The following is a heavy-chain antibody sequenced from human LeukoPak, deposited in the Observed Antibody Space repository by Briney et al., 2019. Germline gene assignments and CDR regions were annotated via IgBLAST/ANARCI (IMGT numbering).Heavy chain of an antibody. D-gene: IGHD1-1*01. V-gene: IGHV3-30*04. Sequence: GVSLRLSGAASGFTFSSYAMHWVRQAPGKGLEWVAVISYDRSNKYYADSVKGRFTISRDNSKNTLYLQMNSLRAEDTAVYYCARGQRNWNGYYYYYYMDVWGKGTTVTVSS. CDR1: GFTFSSYA. J-gene: IGHJ6*03. CDR3: ARGQRNWNGYYYYYYMDV. CDR2: ISYDRSNK.